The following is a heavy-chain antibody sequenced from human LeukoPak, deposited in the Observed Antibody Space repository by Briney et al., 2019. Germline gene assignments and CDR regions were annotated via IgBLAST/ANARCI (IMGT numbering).Heavy chain of an antibody. J-gene: IGHJ4*02. Sequence: GASVKVSCKASGYTFTSYGISWVRQAPGQGLEWMGWISAYNGNTNYAQKLQGRVTMTTDTSTSTAYMELRSLRSDDTALYYCARSHGSDGYSYPYYFDYWGQGTLVTVSS. CDR2: ISAYNGNT. D-gene: IGHD3-22*01. V-gene: IGHV1-18*01. CDR1: GYTFTSYG. CDR3: ARSHGSDGYSYPYYFDY.